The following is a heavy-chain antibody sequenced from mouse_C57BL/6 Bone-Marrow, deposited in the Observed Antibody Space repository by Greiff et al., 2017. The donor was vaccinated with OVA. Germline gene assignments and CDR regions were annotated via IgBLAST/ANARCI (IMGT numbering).Heavy chain of an antibody. J-gene: IGHJ3*01. V-gene: IGHV14-2*01. CDR2: IDPEDGET. CDR1: GFNIKDYY. CDR3: ARSLQGFAY. Sequence: EVQLQQSGAELVKPGASVKLSCTASGFNIKDYYMHWVKQRTEQGLEWIGRIDPEDGETKYAPKFQSKATITADTSSNTAYLQLSSLTSEDTAVYYCARSLQGFAYWGQGTLVTVSA. D-gene: IGHD6-1*01.